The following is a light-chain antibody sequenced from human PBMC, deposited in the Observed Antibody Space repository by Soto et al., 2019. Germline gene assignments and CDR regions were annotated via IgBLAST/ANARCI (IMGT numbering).Light chain of an antibody. J-gene: IGKJ3*01. CDR3: QKYNSAPQTT. CDR1: QGISNY. Sequence: DIQMTQSPSSLSASVGDRVTITCRASQGISNYLAWYQQKPGKVPKLLIYAASTLQSGVPSRFSGSGSGTDFTLTISSLQPEDVATYYCQKYNSAPQTTLGPGTKVDIK. CDR2: AAS. V-gene: IGKV1-27*01.